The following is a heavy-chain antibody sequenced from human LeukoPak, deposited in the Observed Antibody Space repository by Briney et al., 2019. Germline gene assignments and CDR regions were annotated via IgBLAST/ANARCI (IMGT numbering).Heavy chain of an antibody. V-gene: IGHV3-23*01. CDR2: ITGSGGST. CDR1: GFTFSSYA. Sequence: GGSLRLSCAASGFTFSSYAMSWVRQAPGKGLEWVSAITGSGGSTFYADPVKGRFTISRDNSKNTLFLQMASLRADDTAVYFCAKPMREGNYGDYLMWGQGTLVTVSS. J-gene: IGHJ4*02. CDR3: AKPMREGNYGDYLM. D-gene: IGHD4-17*01.